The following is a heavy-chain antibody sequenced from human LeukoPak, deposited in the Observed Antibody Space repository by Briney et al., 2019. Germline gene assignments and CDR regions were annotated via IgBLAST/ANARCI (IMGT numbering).Heavy chain of an antibody. D-gene: IGHD6-6*01. Sequence: GGSLRLSCAASGFTFSSYAVHWVRQAPGKGLEWVAFISHDGSNKYYADSVKGRFTISRDNSKNTVYLQMNSLRADDTAVYYCARGVAARQKSWFDPWGQGTLVTVSS. V-gene: IGHV3-30*04. CDR2: ISHDGSNK. CDR1: GFTFSSYA. J-gene: IGHJ5*02. CDR3: ARGVAARQKSWFDP.